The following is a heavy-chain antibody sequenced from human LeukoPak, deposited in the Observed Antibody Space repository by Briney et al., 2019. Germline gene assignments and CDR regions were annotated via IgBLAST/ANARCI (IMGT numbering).Heavy chain of an antibody. J-gene: IGHJ4*02. CDR2: IRYDGDNK. CDR1: GFTFSNYG. D-gene: IGHD1-26*01. Sequence: GGSLRLSCAASGFTFSNYGMHWVRQAPGKGLEWVAFIRYDGDNKYYAESVKGRFTISRDNSKNTLYLQMNSLRAEDTAVYYCAKPAGPVGATSFDYWGQGTLVTVSS. V-gene: IGHV3-30*02. CDR3: AKPAGPVGATSFDY.